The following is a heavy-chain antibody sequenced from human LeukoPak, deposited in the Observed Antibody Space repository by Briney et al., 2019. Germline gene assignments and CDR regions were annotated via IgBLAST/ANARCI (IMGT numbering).Heavy chain of an antibody. CDR1: GYTFTGYY. Sequence: ASVRVSCKASGYTFTGYYLHWVRQAPGQGLEWLGWINPNSATTRYAQNFQGMVTMTRDTSISTAYMELRRLRSDDTAEYYCARGGSGSYLDAFDMWGQGTMVAVSS. V-gene: IGHV1-2*02. CDR2: INPNSATT. J-gene: IGHJ3*02. CDR3: ARGGSGSYLDAFDM. D-gene: IGHD3-10*01.